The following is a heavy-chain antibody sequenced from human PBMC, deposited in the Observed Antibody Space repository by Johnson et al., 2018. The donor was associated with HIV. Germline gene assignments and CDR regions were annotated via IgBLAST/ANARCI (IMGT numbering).Heavy chain of an antibody. CDR1: GFTFSNYA. Sequence: QVQLVESGGGVVQPGWSLRLSCAASGFTFSNYAMHWVRQAPGKGLEWVAVISYDGSYKYYADSVKGRFTISRDNSKNTLSLHMNSLRAEDTAVYYCARVRVGAFDIWGQGTMVTVSS. J-gene: IGHJ3*02. V-gene: IGHV3-30*01. CDR2: ISYDGSYK. D-gene: IGHD1-26*01. CDR3: ARVRVGAFDI.